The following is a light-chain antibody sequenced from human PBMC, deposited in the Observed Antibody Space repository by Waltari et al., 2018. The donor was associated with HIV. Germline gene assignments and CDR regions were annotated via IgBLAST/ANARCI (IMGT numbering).Light chain of an antibody. Sequence: QTVVTQEPSLTVSPGGTVTLTCSSTSGAVTNTFYPNWFQQKPGPSPWPLICESTKSHSWTPDSVSGTLRGGKAALTLSGVQSADEAEDFCLLKDGGVWVFGGGTKLTVL. CDR3: LLKDGGVWV. V-gene: IGLV7-43*01. CDR2: EST. J-gene: IGLJ3*02. CDR1: SGAVTNTFY.